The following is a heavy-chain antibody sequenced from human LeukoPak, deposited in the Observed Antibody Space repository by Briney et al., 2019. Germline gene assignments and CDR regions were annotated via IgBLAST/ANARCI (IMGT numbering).Heavy chain of an antibody. V-gene: IGHV4-34*01. Sequence: PSETLSLTCAVYGGSFSGYYWSWIRQPPGKGLEWIGEINHSGSTNYNPSLKSRVTISVDTSKNQFSLKLSSVTAADTAVYYCARVSGRYFDLWGRGTLVTVSS. J-gene: IGHJ2*01. CDR3: ARVSGRYFDL. CDR1: GGSFSGYY. CDR2: INHSGST. D-gene: IGHD2/OR15-2a*01.